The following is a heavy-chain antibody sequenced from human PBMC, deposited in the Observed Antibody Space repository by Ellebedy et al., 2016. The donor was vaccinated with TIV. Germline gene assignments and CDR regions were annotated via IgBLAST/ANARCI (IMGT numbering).Heavy chain of an antibody. J-gene: IGHJ4*02. V-gene: IGHV3-7*01. CDR2: IKQDGSVK. CDR3: AREVGGGGAY. Sequence: GESLKISXAASGFTFSGYWMHWVRQAPGKGLEWVANIKQDGSVKKYVDSVKGRFTISRDNGKNSLYLQMNSLRGEDTAVYYCAREVGGGGAYWGQGTLVTVSS. CDR1: GFTFSGYW. D-gene: IGHD2-21*01.